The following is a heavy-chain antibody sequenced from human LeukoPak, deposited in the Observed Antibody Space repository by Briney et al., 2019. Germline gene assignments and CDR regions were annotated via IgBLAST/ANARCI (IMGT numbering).Heavy chain of an antibody. Sequence: GGSLRLSCAASGFSFSFYAMYWVRQAPGKGLEWVALISSDENNKNYADSVKGRFTISRDNSKNTLYLQMNSLRAEDTAVYYCAKNLEWELPHYFDYWGQGTLVTVSS. CDR3: AKNLEWELPHYFDY. V-gene: IGHV3-30*18. J-gene: IGHJ4*02. CDR2: ISSDENNK. D-gene: IGHD1-26*01. CDR1: GFSFSFYA.